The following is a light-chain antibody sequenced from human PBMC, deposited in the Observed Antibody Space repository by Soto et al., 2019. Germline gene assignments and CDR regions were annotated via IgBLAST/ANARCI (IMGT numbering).Light chain of an antibody. J-gene: IGKJ1*01. CDR1: QSVSNN. V-gene: IGKV3-15*01. CDR3: QQYNNSWT. Sequence: EIVMTQSPATLSVSPGERATLSCRASQSVSNNLAWYQKKPGQAPRLLIYGASTRATGIPARFSGSGSGTEFTLTISRLQSEDFAVYYCQQYNNSWTFGQGTRVEIK. CDR2: GAS.